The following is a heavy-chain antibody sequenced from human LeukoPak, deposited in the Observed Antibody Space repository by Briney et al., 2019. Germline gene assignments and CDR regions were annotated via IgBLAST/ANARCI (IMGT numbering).Heavy chain of an antibody. CDR1: GGSLSDHY. D-gene: IGHD5-18*01. Sequence: PSETLSLTCAVYGGSLSDHYWSWFRQPPGKGLEWIGEINPRGSTIYNPSLKSRVTISVDTSKNQFSLKLSSVTAADTAVYYCARHALPTAMDPPYYFDYWGQGTLVTVSS. J-gene: IGHJ4*02. V-gene: IGHV4-34*01. CDR2: INPRGST. CDR3: ARHALPTAMDPPYYFDY.